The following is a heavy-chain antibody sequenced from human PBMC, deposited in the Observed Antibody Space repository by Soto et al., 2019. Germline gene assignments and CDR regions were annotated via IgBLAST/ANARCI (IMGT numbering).Heavy chain of an antibody. Sequence: QVQLVESGGGVVQPGRSLRLSCAASGFTFSSYAMHWVRQAPGKGLEWVAVISYDGSNKYYADSVKGRFTISRDNSKNTLYLQMKSLRAEDTAVYYCARDGAMVRGANFDYWGQGTLVTVSS. CDR3: ARDGAMVRGANFDY. V-gene: IGHV3-30-3*01. CDR2: ISYDGSNK. J-gene: IGHJ4*02. CDR1: GFTFSSYA. D-gene: IGHD3-10*01.